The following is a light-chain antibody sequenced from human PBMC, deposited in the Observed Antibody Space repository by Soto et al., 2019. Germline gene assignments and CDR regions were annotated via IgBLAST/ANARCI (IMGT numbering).Light chain of an antibody. J-gene: IGKJ5*01. Sequence: EIVLTQSPATLSLSPGERATLSCRASQSISSYSAWYQQKPGQAPRLLIYAASNRATGIPARFSGSGSGTDFTLTISSLEPEDFAVYYCQQRSDWPITFGQGTRLEIK. CDR2: AAS. CDR3: QQRSDWPIT. V-gene: IGKV3-11*01. CDR1: QSISSY.